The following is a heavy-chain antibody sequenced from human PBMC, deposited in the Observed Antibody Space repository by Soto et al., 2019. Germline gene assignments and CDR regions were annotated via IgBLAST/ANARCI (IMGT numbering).Heavy chain of an antibody. J-gene: IGHJ4*02. CDR2: IWSDGSNK. CDR1: GFTFSTYG. D-gene: IGHD3-10*01. V-gene: IGHV3-33*01. CDR3: ARDRIYGSGSFYNVGY. Sequence: QVQLVESGGGVVQPGRSLRLSCAASGFTFSTYGMHWVRQAPGKGLEWVAVIWSDGSNKYYADSVKGRFTISRDNSKNTLYLQMNSLRAEDTAVYYCARDRIYGSGSFYNVGYWGQGTLVTVSS.